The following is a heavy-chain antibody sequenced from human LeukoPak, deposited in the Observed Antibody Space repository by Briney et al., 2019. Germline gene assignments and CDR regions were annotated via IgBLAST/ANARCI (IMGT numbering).Heavy chain of an antibody. J-gene: IGHJ4*02. V-gene: IGHV1-18*01. D-gene: IGHD3-22*01. CDR2: ISAYNGNT. Sequence: ASVKVSCKASGYTFTSYGISWVRQAPGQGLEWMGWISAYNGNTNYAQKLQGRVTMTTDTSTSTAYMELRSLRSDDTAVYYCARDPVFAYSLHGSGYSLDYWGQGTLVTVSS. CDR3: ARDPVFAYSLHGSGYSLDY. CDR1: GYTFTSYG.